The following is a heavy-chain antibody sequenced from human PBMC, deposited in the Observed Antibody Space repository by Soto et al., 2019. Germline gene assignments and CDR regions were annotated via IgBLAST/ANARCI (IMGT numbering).Heavy chain of an antibody. CDR2: IIPIFGTA. CDR3: ARSQYSSSWYSYYYYYYGMDV. D-gene: IGHD6-13*01. Sequence: ASVKVSCKASGGTFSSYAISWVRQAPGQGLEWMGGIIPIFGTANYAQKFQGRVTITADESTSTAYMELSSLRSEDTAVYYCARSQYSSSWYSYYYYYYGMDVWGQGPTVTVS. J-gene: IGHJ6*02. CDR1: GGTFSSYA. V-gene: IGHV1-69*13.